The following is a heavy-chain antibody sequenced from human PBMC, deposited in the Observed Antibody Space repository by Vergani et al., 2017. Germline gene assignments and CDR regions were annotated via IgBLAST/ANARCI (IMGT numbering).Heavy chain of an antibody. CDR1: GRTFSSNS. CDR2: IIPIFGTT. CDR3: ARSSGYYSYYFDF. J-gene: IGHJ4*02. D-gene: IGHD3-22*01. Sequence: QGQLAQSGAEVKKPGSSVKVSCKASGRTFSSNSISWVRQAPGQGLEWMGRIIPIFGTTSYAQKFQGRVTILADESTSTAYMGLSSLWSEDTAVYYCARSSGYYSYYFDFGGQGTLVTVSS. V-gene: IGHV1-69*13.